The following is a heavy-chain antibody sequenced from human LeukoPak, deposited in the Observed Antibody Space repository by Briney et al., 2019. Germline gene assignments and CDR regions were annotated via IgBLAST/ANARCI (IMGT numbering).Heavy chain of an antibody. V-gene: IGHV1-69*13. CDR1: GGTFSSYA. CDR3: ARAYSVEQWLANYYYYGMDV. D-gene: IGHD6-19*01. CDR2: IIPIFGTA. J-gene: IGHJ6*02. Sequence: SVKVSCTASGGTFSSYAISWVRQAPGQGLEWMGGIIPIFGTANYAQKFQGRVTITADESTSTAYMELSSLRSEDTAVYYCARAYSVEQWLANYYYYGMDVWAQGTLVTVSS.